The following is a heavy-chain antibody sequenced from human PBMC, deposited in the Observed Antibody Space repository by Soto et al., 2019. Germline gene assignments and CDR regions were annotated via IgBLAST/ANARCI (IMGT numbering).Heavy chain of an antibody. Sequence: PGGSLRLSCAASGFTFSNYGMHWVRQAPGKGLEWLAVISYDGSNKYYADSVKGRFTISRDNSKNTLFLQMNSLRAEDTAVYYCARSDCSSPRCLGGAGGFDVWGQGTTVTVSS. CDR1: GFTFSNYG. CDR3: ARSDCSSPRCLGGAGGFDV. D-gene: IGHD2-2*01. V-gene: IGHV3-30-3*01. CDR2: ISYDGSNK. J-gene: IGHJ6*02.